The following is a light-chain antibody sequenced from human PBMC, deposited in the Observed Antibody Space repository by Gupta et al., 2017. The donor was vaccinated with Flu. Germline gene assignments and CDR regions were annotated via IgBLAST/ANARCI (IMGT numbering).Light chain of an antibody. CDR1: QSLVDSDGNTY. CDR3: MQPTLWPPVT. V-gene: IGKV2-30*01. J-gene: IGKJ2*01. Sequence: VVMTQSPLSLTVTLGQPASISCRSSQSLVDSDGNTYFNWFHQRPGQSPRRLIYKVSNRDSGVPDRFSGSGSGTDFTLKISRVEAEDVGVYYCMQPTLWPPVTFGQGTKLEIK. CDR2: KVS.